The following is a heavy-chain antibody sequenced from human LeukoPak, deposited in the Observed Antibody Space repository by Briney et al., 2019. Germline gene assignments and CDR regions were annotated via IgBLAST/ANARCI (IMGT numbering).Heavy chain of an antibody. CDR2: IYHDGST. J-gene: IGHJ4*02. V-gene: IGHV4-4*02. Sequence: SETLSLTCAVSGGSISSNNWWIWVRQSPEKGLEWIGEIYHDGSTNYNPSLKSRVTISMDKSKNQLSLKLNFVTAADTAVYYCARGSRSPNYDSGGYYVYWGQGTLVTVSS. D-gene: IGHD3-22*01. CDR1: GGSISSNNW. CDR3: ARGSRSPNYDSGGYYVY.